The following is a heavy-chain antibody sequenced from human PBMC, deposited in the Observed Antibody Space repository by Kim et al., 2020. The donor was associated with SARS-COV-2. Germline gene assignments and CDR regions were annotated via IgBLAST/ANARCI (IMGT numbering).Heavy chain of an antibody. CDR2: GTP. D-gene: IGHD2-21*01. J-gene: IGHJ4*02. CDR3: TTDQPTGLWY. V-gene: IGHV3-15*01. Sequence: GTPDYAAPVQGRFTISRDDTKNTLYLQMNSLKTEDTAVYYCTTDQPTGLWYWGQGTLVTVSS.